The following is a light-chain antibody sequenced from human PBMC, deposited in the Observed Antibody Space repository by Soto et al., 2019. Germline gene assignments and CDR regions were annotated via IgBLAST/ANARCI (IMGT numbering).Light chain of an antibody. CDR3: SSYAGSNTVV. CDR1: SSDVGGYNY. V-gene: IGLV2-8*01. CDR2: EVS. J-gene: IGLJ2*01. Sequence: QSALSQPPSASGSPGQSVTISCTGTSSDVGGYNYVSWYQQHPGKAPKLMIYEVSKRPSGVPDRFSGSKSGNTASLTVSGLQPEDDSNYYCSSYAGSNTVVFGGGTKLTVL.